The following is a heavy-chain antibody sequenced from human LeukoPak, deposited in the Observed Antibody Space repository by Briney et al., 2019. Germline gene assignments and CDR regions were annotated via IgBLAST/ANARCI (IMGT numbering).Heavy chain of an antibody. V-gene: IGHV4-4*07. D-gene: IGHD3-3*01. Sequence: ASETLSLTCTVSGGSISSYYWSWLRQPAGKGLEWIGRIYTSGSTNYNPSLKSRVTMSVDTSKNQFSLKLSSVTAADTAVYYCARVRGGGGVVSWFDPWGQGTLVTVSS. CDR3: ARVRGGGGVVSWFDP. CDR2: IYTSGST. CDR1: GGSISSYY. J-gene: IGHJ5*02.